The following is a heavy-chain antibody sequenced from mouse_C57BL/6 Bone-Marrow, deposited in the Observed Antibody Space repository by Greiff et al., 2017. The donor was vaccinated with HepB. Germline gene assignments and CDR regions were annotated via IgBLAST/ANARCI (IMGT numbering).Heavy chain of an antibody. CDR1: GYAFSSSW. CDR2: IYPGDGDT. CDR3: ARRGDDSTYYYAMDY. J-gene: IGHJ4*01. V-gene: IGHV1-82*01. Sequence: QVQLQQSGPELVKPGASVKISCKASGYAFSSSWMNWVKQRPGKGLEWIGRIYPGDGDTNYNGKFKGKATLTADKSSSTAYMQLSSLTSEDSAVYICARRGDDSTYYYAMDYWGQGTSVTVSS. D-gene: IGHD2-4*01.